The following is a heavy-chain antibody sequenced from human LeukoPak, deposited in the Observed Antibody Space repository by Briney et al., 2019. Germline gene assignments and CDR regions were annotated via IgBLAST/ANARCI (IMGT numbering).Heavy chain of an antibody. CDR3: AKVSSPYHYDSGGRNYYFDY. CDR2: ISTGSSTI. CDR1: RSSFSSYS. Sequence: GGSLRLSCVGSRSSFSSYSMNWVRQAPGKGLEWVSYISTGSSTIYYADSVKGRFTISRDDAKNSLFLQMNSLRAEDTAVYYCAKVSSPYHYDSGGRNYYFDYWGQGTLVTVSS. V-gene: IGHV3-48*01. J-gene: IGHJ4*02. D-gene: IGHD3-22*01.